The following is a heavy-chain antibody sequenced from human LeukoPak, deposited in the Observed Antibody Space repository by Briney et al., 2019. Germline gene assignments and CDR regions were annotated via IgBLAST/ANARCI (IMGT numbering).Heavy chain of an antibody. Sequence: GGSLRLSCAASGFTFSSYWMSWVRQAPGKGLEWVANIKQDGSEKYYVDSVKGRFTNSRDNAKNSLYLQMNSLRAEDTAVYYCARSSGYYFGSHGYNDYWGQGTLVTVSS. J-gene: IGHJ4*02. CDR3: ARSSGYYFGSHGYNDY. D-gene: IGHD3-22*01. V-gene: IGHV3-7*01. CDR2: IKQDGSEK. CDR1: GFTFSSYW.